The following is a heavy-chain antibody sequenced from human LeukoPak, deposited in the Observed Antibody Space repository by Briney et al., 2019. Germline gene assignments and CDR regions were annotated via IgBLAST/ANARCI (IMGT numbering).Heavy chain of an antibody. CDR1: GFTVSSNY. CDR2: IYSGGST. D-gene: IGHD2-21*02. Sequence: PGGSLRLSCAASGFTVSSNYMSWVRQAPGKGLEWVSVIYSGGSTYYAGSVKGRFTISRDNSKNTLYLQMNRLRAEDTAVYYCAKARIVVVTAIRGFNYWGQGTLVTASS. V-gene: IGHV3-66*01. CDR3: AKARIVVVTAIRGFNY. J-gene: IGHJ4*02.